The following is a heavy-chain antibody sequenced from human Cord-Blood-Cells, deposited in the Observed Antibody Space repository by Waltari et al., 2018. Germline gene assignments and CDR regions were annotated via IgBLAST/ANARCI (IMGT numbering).Heavy chain of an antibody. J-gene: IGHJ4*02. CDR2: ITPNSGDT. CDR1: GYTFTGYY. V-gene: IGHV1-2*02. Sequence: QVQLVQYGAGVKKPGASVKVSCKASGYTFTGYYMPWVRQPPGQGLEWMGWITPNSGDTNSGQKVQSRCNMTSDTSSSTAYLELSRLRSGDTAVYYCALASRTIFGVVIRGDWGQGTLVIVSS. CDR3: ALASRTIFGVVIRGD. D-gene: IGHD3-3*01.